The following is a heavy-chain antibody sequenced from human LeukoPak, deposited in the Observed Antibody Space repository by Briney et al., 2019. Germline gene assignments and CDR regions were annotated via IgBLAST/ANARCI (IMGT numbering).Heavy chain of an antibody. CDR3: ARVVVVITQGWFDP. Sequence: SGGSLRLSCTASGFTFGDYAMSWIRQPPGKGLEWIGYIYYSGRTNYNPSLKSRVTISVDTSKNQFSLKLSSVTAADTAVYYCARVVVVITQGWFDPWGQGTLVTVSS. V-gene: IGHV4-59*12. J-gene: IGHJ5*02. CDR1: GFTFGDYA. D-gene: IGHD3-22*01. CDR2: IYYSGRT.